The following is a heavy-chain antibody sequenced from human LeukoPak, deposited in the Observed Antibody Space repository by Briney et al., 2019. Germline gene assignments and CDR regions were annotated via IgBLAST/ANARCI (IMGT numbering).Heavy chain of an antibody. D-gene: IGHD6-13*01. CDR1: GDSVSSNSAA. CDR2: TYYRSKGYN. J-gene: IGHJ2*01. Sequence: SQTLSLTCAISGDSVSSNSAAWNWIRQSPSRGLEWLGSTYYRSKGYNDYAVSVKSRITINPDTSKHQFSLQLNSVTPEDTAVYYCAKSIAAAGTRWYFDLWGRGTLVTVSS. V-gene: IGHV6-1*01. CDR3: AKSIAAAGTRWYFDL.